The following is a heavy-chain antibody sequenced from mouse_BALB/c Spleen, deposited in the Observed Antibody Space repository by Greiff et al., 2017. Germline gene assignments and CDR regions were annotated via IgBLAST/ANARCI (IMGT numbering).Heavy chain of an antibody. CDR1: GYAFSSSW. CDR3: ATTVVAPLDY. V-gene: IGHV1-82*01. CDR2: IYPGDGDT. Sequence: VQLQQSGPELVKPGASVKISCKASGYAFSSSWMNWVKQRPGQGLEWIGRIYPGDGDTNYNGKFKGKATLTADKSSSTAYMQLSSLTSVDSAVYFCATTVVAPLDYWGQGTTLTVSS. D-gene: IGHD1-1*01. J-gene: IGHJ2*01.